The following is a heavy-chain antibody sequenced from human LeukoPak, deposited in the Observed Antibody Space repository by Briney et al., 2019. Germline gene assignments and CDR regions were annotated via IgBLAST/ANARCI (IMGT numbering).Heavy chain of an antibody. CDR2: SYYSGST. CDR1: GGSISSYY. J-gene: IGHJ3*02. D-gene: IGHD3-16*01. Sequence: SETLSLTCTVSGGSISSYYWNWIRQPPGKGLEWIGYSYYSGSTNYNPSLKSRVTISVDTAKTQFSLKLSSVTAADTAVYYCARVVGPTSRDAFDIWGQGTMVTVSS. V-gene: IGHV4-59*01. CDR3: ARVVGPTSRDAFDI.